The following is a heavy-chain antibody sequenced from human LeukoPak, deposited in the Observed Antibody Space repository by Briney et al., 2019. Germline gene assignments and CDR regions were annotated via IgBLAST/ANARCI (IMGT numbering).Heavy chain of an antibody. D-gene: IGHD6-19*01. J-gene: IGHJ4*02. CDR2: INHSGST. CDR1: GGSISSYY. CDR3: ARANYQYSSGWY. Sequence: SQTLSLTCTVSGGSISSYYWSWIRQPPGKGLEWIGEINHSGSTNYNPSLKSRVTISVDTSKNQFSLKLSSVTAADTAVYYCARANYQYSSGWYWGQGTLVTVSS. V-gene: IGHV4-34*01.